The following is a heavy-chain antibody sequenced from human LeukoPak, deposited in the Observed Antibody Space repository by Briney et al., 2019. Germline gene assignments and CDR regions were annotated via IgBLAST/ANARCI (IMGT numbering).Heavy chain of an antibody. CDR1: GGSISSSSYY. CDR2: IYYSGST. V-gene: IGHV4-39*01. Sequence: SETLSLTCTVSGGSISSSSYYWGWIRQPPGKGLEWIGSIYYSGSTYYNPSLKSRVTISVDTSKDQFSLKLSSVTAADTAVYYCARGVRGLLWFGELYYYYYYGMDVWGQGTTVTVSS. J-gene: IGHJ6*02. D-gene: IGHD3-10*01. CDR3: ARGVRGLLWFGELYYYYYYGMDV.